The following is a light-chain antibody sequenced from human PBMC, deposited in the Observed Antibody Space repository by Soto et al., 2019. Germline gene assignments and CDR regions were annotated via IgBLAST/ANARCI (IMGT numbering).Light chain of an antibody. V-gene: IGKV1-39*01. CDR2: AAS. CDR1: QSISSY. J-gene: IGKJ2*01. Sequence: DIQMTQSPSSLSASVGDRVTITCRASQSISSYLNWYQQKPGKAHKLLIYAASSLQSGVPSRFSGSGSGTDFTLAISSLQPEDFATYYCQQSYSTPPTCGRGTKLEIK. CDR3: QQSYSTPPT.